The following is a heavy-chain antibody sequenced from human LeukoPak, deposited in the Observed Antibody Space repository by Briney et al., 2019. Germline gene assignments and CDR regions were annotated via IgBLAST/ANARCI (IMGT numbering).Heavy chain of an antibody. CDR2: ISGSGGST. D-gene: IGHD5-24*01. CDR3: ARAANDGYNTILDS. V-gene: IGHV3-23*01. Sequence: PGGSLRLSCGASGFTFSNYAMSWVRQAPGKGLEWVSSISGSGGSTYYADSVKGRFTISRDNAKNSLYLQMSSLRAEDTAVYYCARAANDGYNTILDSWGQGTLVTVSS. CDR1: GFTFSNYA. J-gene: IGHJ4*02.